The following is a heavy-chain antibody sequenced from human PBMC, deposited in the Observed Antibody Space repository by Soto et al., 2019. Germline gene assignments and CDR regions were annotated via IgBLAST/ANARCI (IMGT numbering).Heavy chain of an antibody. CDR1: GFTFSSYS. J-gene: IGHJ4*02. V-gene: IGHV3-48*01. CDR3: ARVSGIAAAGTAD. CDR2: ISSSSSTI. D-gene: IGHD6-13*01. Sequence: EVQLVESGGGLVQPGGSLRLSCAASGFTFSSYSMNWVRQAPGKGLEWVSYISSSSSTIYYADSVKGRFTISRDNAKNSLYLQMNSLRAEDTAVYYCARVSGIAAAGTADWGQGTLVTVSS.